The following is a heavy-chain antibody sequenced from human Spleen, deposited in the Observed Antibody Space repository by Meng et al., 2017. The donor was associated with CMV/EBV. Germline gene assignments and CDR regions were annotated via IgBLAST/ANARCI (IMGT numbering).Heavy chain of an antibody. V-gene: IGHV3-23*01. CDR1: GFTFSSYA. CDR2: ISGSGGST. CDR3: AKDLRSGVVIRGPDY. D-gene: IGHD3-3*01. Sequence: GGSLRLSCAASGFTFSSYAMSWVRQAPGKGLEWVSAISGSGGSTYYADSVKGRFTISRVNSKNTLYLQMNSLRAEDTAVYYCAKDLRSGVVIRGPDYWGQGTLVTVSS. J-gene: IGHJ4*02.